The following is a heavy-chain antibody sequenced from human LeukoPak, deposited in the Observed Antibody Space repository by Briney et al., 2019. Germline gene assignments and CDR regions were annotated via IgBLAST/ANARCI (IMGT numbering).Heavy chain of an antibody. D-gene: IGHD7-27*01. V-gene: IGHV3-23*01. CDR2: IRVTDKT. CDR3: AKGTGDMGYYFDY. J-gene: IGHJ4*02. Sequence: GGSLTLSFAASGFTFRNYAMSWVRQAPGKGLEWVSGIRVTDKTYYEDSVKGRFTISRDNSENPLYLQMSGLRAEDTAIYYCAKGTGDMGYYFDYWGQGTLVTVSS. CDR1: GFTFRNYA.